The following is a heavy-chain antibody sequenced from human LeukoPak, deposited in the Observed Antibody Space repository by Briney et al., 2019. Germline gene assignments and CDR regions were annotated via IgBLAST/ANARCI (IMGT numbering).Heavy chain of an antibody. V-gene: IGHV1-18*01. CDR2: NSAYNGNT. D-gene: IGHD6-13*01. J-gene: IGHJ6*02. CDR1: GYTFTSYG. CDR3: ARDASSWSYYYYGMDV. Sequence: GASVKVSCKASGYTFTSYGISWVRQAPGQGLEWMGWNSAYNGNTNYAQKLQGRVTMTTDTSTSTAYMELRSLRSDDTAVYYCARDASSWSYYYYGMDVWGQGTTVTVSS.